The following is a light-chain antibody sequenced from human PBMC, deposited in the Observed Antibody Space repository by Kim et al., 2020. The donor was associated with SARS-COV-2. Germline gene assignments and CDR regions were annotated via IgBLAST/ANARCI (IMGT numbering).Light chain of an antibody. CDR2: GAS. V-gene: IGKV3-20*01. J-gene: IGKJ4*01. Sequence: EIVLTQSPGTLSLSPGERATLSCRASQSVSSSYLAWYQQKPGQAPRPLIYGASSRATGITDRFSGSGSGTDFTLTISRLEPEDFAVYYCQQYGSSHFGGGTKVDIK. CDR1: QSVSSSY. CDR3: QQYGSSH.